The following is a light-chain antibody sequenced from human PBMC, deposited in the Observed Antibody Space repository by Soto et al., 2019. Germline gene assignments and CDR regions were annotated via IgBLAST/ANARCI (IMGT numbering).Light chain of an antibody. J-gene: IGLJ1*01. CDR2: DDN. Sequence: SYELTQPPPVSVAPGQTARITCGGNNIGSTSVHWYQQRPGQAPVLVVYDDNDRPSGIPERFSGSNSENTATLTITRVEAGDEADYYCQVWNITTDHYVFGAGTKVTAL. CDR3: QVWNITTDHYV. CDR1: NIGSTS. V-gene: IGLV3-21*02.